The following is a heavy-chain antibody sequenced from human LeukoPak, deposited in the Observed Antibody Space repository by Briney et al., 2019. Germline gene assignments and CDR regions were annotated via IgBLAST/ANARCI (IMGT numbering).Heavy chain of an antibody. V-gene: IGHV3-48*01. CDR3: ARDRVTFDI. CDR1: GFTFSSYS. Sequence: GGSLRLSCAASGFTFSSYSMNWVRQAPGKGLEWVSYISSSSTIYYADSVKGRFTISRDNAKNSLYLQMNSLRAEDTAVYYCARDRVTFDIWGQGTMVTVSS. J-gene: IGHJ3*02. D-gene: IGHD1-14*01. CDR2: ISSSSTI.